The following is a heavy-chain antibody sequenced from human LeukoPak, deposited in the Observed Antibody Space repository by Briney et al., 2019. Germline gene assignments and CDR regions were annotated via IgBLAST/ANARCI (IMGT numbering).Heavy chain of an antibody. CDR3: AREDSSSWLALDY. CDR1: GFTFSSHS. CDR2: TYSGGST. D-gene: IGHD6-13*01. J-gene: IGHJ4*02. Sequence: PGGSLRLSCAASGFTFSSHSMNWVRQAPGKGLEWVSITYSGGSTYYADSVKGRFTISRDNSKNTLYLQMNNLRVEDTALYYCAREDSSSWLALDYWGQGTLVTVSS. V-gene: IGHV3-53*01.